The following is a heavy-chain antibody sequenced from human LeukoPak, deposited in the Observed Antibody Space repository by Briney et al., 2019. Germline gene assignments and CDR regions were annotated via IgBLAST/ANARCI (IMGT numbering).Heavy chain of an antibody. CDR3: ATVGSLRMDYYETSGYYPPGAFDL. Sequence: PSETLSLTCTVSGGSISNSNYYWGCIRQSSGKGLEWIGSIFYGGSTCYNPSLESRVTISVDTSKSQFSLKLNSVTAADTAVYYCATVGSLRMDYYETSGYYPPGAFDLWGQGTMVTVSP. CDR2: IFYGGST. V-gene: IGHV4-39*01. CDR1: GGSISNSNYY. D-gene: IGHD3-22*01. J-gene: IGHJ3*01.